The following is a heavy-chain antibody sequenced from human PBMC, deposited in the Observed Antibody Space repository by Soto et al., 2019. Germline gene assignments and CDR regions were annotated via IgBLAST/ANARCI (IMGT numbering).Heavy chain of an antibody. CDR1: GYSFTSYW. J-gene: IGHJ6*02. CDR2: IDPSDSYT. D-gene: IGHD3-10*01. Sequence: GESLKISCKGSGYSFTSYWISWVRQMPGKCLEWMGMIDPSDSYTNYSPSFQGRVIMTADTSTSTAYMELRSLRSDDTAIYYCTREGSAPYYYYGMDAWGQGTTVTVSS. V-gene: IGHV5-10-1*01. CDR3: TREGSAPYYYYGMDA.